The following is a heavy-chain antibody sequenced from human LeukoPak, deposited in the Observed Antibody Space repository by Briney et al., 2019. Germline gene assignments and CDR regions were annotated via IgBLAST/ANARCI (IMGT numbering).Heavy chain of an antibody. CDR2: ISYDGSNE. CDR1: GFTFSSYA. V-gene: IGHV3-30-3*01. Sequence: GALRLSCAASGFTFSSYAMHWVRQAPGKGLEWVAVISYDGSNEYYADSVKGRFTISRDNSKNTLYLQMNSLRAEDTAVYYCARFGEMATIGFDYWGQGTLVTVSS. CDR3: ARFGEMATIGFDY. J-gene: IGHJ4*02. D-gene: IGHD5-24*01.